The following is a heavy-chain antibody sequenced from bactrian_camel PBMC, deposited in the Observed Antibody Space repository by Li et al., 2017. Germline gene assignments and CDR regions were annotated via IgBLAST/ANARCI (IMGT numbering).Heavy chain of an antibody. D-gene: IGHD2*01. Sequence: HVQLVESGGGSVQEGQSLRLSCAISGYATSHYCIAWFRLSPGKEREEVAHIYARDGRSGVSGPVKGRFTVSQDDAKYTVFLQMNDLKPEDTGVYTCAADSEQWFGCSATSPANYDAWGPGTQVTVS. CDR3: AADSEQWFGCSATSPANYDA. J-gene: IGHJ4*01. CDR1: GYATSHYC. CDR2: IYARDGRS. V-gene: IGHV3-3*01.